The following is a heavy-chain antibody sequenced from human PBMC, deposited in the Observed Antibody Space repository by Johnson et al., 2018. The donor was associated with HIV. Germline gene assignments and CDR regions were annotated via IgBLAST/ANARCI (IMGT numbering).Heavy chain of an antibody. V-gene: IGHV3-30*02. CDR1: AFTFSSYG. CDR2: IRYDGSNK. Sequence: VQLLESGGGVVQPGGSLRLSCAASAFTFSSYGMHWVRQAPGKGLEWVALIRYDGSNKYYEDSVKGRFTIPRDNSKNTLYLQMNSLRAEDPAVYHCAKDRYAYTLSTDAFDIWGQGTMVTVSS. J-gene: IGHJ3*02. CDR3: AKDRYAYTLSTDAFDI. D-gene: IGHD2-2*01.